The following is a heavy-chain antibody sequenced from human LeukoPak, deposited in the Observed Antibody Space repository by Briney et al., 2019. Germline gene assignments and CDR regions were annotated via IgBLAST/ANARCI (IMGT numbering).Heavy chain of an antibody. CDR2: IGHDGNYK. CDR1: GSTINTFG. V-gene: IGHV3-30*02. D-gene: IGHD4-17*01. Sequence: PGGSLRLSCIVSGSTINTFGFHWFRQAPGKGPEWLAFIGHDGNYKHYGDSVRGRFTISRDNAQNSLYLQMNSLRAEDTAVYYCTRGSYGDYEYWGQGTLVTVSS. CDR3: TRGSYGDYEY. J-gene: IGHJ4*02.